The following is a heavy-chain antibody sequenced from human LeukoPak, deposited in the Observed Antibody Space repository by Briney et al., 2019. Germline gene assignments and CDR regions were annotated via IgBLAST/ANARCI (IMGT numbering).Heavy chain of an antibody. D-gene: IGHD3-16*01. Sequence: GGSLRLSCAASGFIFNNYGLIWVRQAPGKGLEWVAVISYYGSNKYYADAVKGRFTISRDNSKNTLYLQMYSLRAEDTAVYYCAKDWGGVHYYFENWGKGTLVTVSS. CDR3: AKDWGGVHYYFEN. CDR1: GFIFNNYG. V-gene: IGHV3-30*18. CDR2: ISYYGSNK. J-gene: IGHJ4*02.